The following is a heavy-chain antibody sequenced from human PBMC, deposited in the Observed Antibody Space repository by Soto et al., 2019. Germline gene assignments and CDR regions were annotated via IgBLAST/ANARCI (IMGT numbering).Heavy chain of an antibody. CDR2: IRNKANSYAT. J-gene: IGHJ6*02. CDR1: GFTFSASA. V-gene: IGHV3-73*01. Sequence: GGSLRLSCAASGFTFSASAMHWVRQASGKGLEWVGRIRNKANSYATEYAASVKGRFTISRDESKDTAYLQMNSLKTEDTAVYYCTRGSNLYYYYGMDVWGQGTTVTVSS. CDR3: TRGSNLYYYYGMDV.